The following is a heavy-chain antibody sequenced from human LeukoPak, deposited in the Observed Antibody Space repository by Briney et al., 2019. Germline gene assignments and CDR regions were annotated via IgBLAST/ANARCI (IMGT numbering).Heavy chain of an antibody. CDR2: IYIGDTT. Sequence: PGGSLRLSCAVSGFIVSSSYMSWVRQAPGKGLEWVSVIYIGDTTYYAESVKGRFTISRDNSKNTVYLQMSDLRDEDTAVYYCARGGSSGYWGYFDHWGQGTLVTVSS. D-gene: IGHD3-22*01. V-gene: IGHV3-53*01. CDR1: GFIVSSSY. J-gene: IGHJ4*02. CDR3: ARGGSSGYWGYFDH.